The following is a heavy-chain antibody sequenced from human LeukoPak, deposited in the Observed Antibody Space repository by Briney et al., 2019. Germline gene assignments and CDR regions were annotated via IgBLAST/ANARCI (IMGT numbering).Heavy chain of an antibody. CDR3: ARRRVGEYYFDY. Sequence: SETLSLTCTVSGGSISSYYWSWIRQPPGKGLEWIGYIYYSGSTNYNPSLKSRVTISVDTSKNQFSLKLSFVTAADTAVYYCARRRVGEYYFDYWGQGTLVTVSS. CDR1: GGSISSYY. V-gene: IGHV4-59*08. CDR2: IYYSGST. J-gene: IGHJ4*02. D-gene: IGHD3-16*01.